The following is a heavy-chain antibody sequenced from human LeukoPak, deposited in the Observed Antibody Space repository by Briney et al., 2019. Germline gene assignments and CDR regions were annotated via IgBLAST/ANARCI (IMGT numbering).Heavy chain of an antibody. CDR1: GASISSYS. CDR3: AREGAERYFDL. Sequence: SETLSLPCTVSGASISSYSWSWIRQPPGKGLEWIGYVYYIGSTHYNPSLKSRVTISVDTSKNQFSLKLSSVTAADTAVYYCAREGAERYFDLWGRGTLVTVSS. D-gene: IGHD4/OR15-4a*01. V-gene: IGHV4-59*01. J-gene: IGHJ2*01. CDR2: VYYIGST.